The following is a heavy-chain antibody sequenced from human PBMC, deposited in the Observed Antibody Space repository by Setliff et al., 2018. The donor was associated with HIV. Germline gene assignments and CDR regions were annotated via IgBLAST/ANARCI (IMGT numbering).Heavy chain of an antibody. V-gene: IGHV4-4*09. D-gene: IGHD2-15*01. CDR3: ARLGRAIDDGGSSLRLDF. J-gene: IGHJ4*02. Sequence: RASETLSLTCVVSDDSFSNYDWTLIRQPPGKALEWIGYISSSGTTNYNPSLRSRVTISIETSNTRFSLWLRSVTAADTATYFCARLGRAIDDGGSSLRLDFWGQGMLVTVSS. CDR2: ISSSGTT. CDR1: DDSFSNYD.